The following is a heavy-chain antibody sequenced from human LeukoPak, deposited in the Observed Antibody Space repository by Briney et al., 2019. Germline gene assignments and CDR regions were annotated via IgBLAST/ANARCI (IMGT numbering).Heavy chain of an antibody. Sequence: ASVKVSCKASGYTFTGYYMHWVRQAPGQGLEWMGRINPNSGGTNYAQKFQGRVTMTRDTSIGTAYMELSRLRSDDTAVYYCARGDSSGSQDAFDIWGQGTMVTVSS. D-gene: IGHD3-22*01. CDR2: INPNSGGT. CDR1: GYTFTGYY. J-gene: IGHJ3*02. CDR3: ARGDSSGSQDAFDI. V-gene: IGHV1-2*06.